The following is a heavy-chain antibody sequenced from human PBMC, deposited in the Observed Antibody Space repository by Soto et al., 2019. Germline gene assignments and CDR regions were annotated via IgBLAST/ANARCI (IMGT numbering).Heavy chain of an antibody. Sequence: QVQLVQSGAEVKKPGSSVKVSCKASGGTFSSYAINSVRQLPGQGLEWMGGIMPIIGTANYAQMFQSRVTITADESTSTAYMELSSLRSEDTAVYYCARGGYSSSYRLDYWGQGTLVTVSS. J-gene: IGHJ4*02. V-gene: IGHV1-69*01. CDR2: IMPIIGTA. D-gene: IGHD6-6*01. CDR1: GGTFSSYA. CDR3: ARGGYSSSYRLDY.